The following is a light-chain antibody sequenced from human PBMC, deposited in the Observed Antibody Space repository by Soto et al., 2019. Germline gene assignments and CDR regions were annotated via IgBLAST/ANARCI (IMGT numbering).Light chain of an antibody. CDR1: QTVSSN. J-gene: IGKJ5*01. V-gene: IGKV3-15*01. CDR2: GAF. CDR3: QQYDNLPLI. Sequence: EIVMTQSPATLSVSPGERATLSCRASQTVSSNLAWYQQKPGQAPRLLIYGAFTRATGIPARFSGSGSWTEFTLTISSLQSEDFATYYCQQYDNLPLIFGQGTRLEIK.